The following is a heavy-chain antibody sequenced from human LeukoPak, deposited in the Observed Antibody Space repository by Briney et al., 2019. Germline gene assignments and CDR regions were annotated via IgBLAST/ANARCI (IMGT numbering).Heavy chain of an antibody. CDR3: AKGEKYYYDSSGYPDAFDI. CDR1: GFTFSSYA. CDR2: ISGSGGST. Sequence: PGGSLRLSCAASGFTFSSYAMSWVRQAPGKGLEWVPAISGSGGSTYYADSVKGRFTISRDNSKNTLYLQMNSLRAEDTAVYYCAKGEKYYYDSSGYPDAFDIWGQGTMVTVSS. V-gene: IGHV3-23*01. D-gene: IGHD3-22*01. J-gene: IGHJ3*02.